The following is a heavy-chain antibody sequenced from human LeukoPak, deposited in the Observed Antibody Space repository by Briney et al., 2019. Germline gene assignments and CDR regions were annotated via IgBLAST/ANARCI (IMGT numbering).Heavy chain of an antibody. V-gene: IGHV4-39*07. CDR3: AREKIGTGTVLGKDYYYMDV. CDR1: GGSSSSSSYY. Sequence: SETLSLTCTVSGGSSSSSSYYWGCIRQPPGKGLEWIGNINYSRNPYYNPSLKSRVTISVDTSKNQFSLKLSSVTAADTAMYYCAREKIGTGTVLGKDYYYMDVWGKGTTVTVSS. CDR2: INYSRNP. D-gene: IGHD3-16*01. J-gene: IGHJ6*03.